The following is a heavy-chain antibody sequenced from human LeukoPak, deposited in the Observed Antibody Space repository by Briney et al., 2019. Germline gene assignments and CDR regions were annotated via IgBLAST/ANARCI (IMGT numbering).Heavy chain of an antibody. CDR2: IRYDGSNK. V-gene: IGHV3-30*02. CDR1: GFTFSNYG. CDR3: AKGKNTGSYLSHVDY. Sequence: PGGSLRLSCAASGFTFSNYGMHWVRQAPGKGLEWVAFIRYDGSNKYYADSVKGRFAISRDNSKNSLYLQMNSLRTEDTALYYCAKGKNTGSYLSHVDYWGQGTLVTVSS. D-gene: IGHD3-10*01. J-gene: IGHJ4*02.